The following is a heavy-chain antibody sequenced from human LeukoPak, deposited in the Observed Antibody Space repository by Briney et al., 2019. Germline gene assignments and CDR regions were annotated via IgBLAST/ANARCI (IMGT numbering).Heavy chain of an antibody. D-gene: IGHD1-26*01. CDR2: ISAYNGNT. CDR1: GYTFTSYG. Sequence: ASVKVSCKASGYTFTSYGISWVRQAPGQGLEWMGWISAYNGNTNYAQKLQGRVTMTTDTSTSTAYMELRSLRSDDTAVYYCARDNLRELTAYYYYYGMDVWGQGTTVTVSS. CDR3: ARDNLRELTAYYYYYGMDV. J-gene: IGHJ6*02. V-gene: IGHV1-18*01.